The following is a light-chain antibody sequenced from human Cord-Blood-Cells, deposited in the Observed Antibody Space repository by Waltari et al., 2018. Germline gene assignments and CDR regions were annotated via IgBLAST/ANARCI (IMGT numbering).Light chain of an antibody. CDR3: CSYAGSSWV. CDR1: SSDVGGYNY. J-gene: IGLJ3*02. V-gene: IGLV2-11*01. CDR2: EVS. Sequence: QSALTKPHSVSGSPGQSVTISCTGTSSDVGGYNYGSWYQQHPGKAPKLMIYEVSKRPSGVPDRFSGSKSGNTASLTISGLQAEDEADYYCCSYAGSSWVFGGGTKLTVL.